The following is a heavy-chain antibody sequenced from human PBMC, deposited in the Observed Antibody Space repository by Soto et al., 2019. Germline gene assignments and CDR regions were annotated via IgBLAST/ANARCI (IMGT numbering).Heavy chain of an antibody. CDR2: IYSSGST. J-gene: IGHJ5*02. CDR3: ARHYFGVALNWFDP. D-gene: IGHD3-3*01. Sequence: SETLSLTCTVSGGSISNYYWSWIRQPPGKGLEWIGYIYSSGSTNYNPSLKSRVTISVDTSKNQFSLKLSSVTAAGTAVYYCARHYFGVALNWFDPWGQGTQVTVSS. V-gene: IGHV4-59*08. CDR1: GGSISNYY.